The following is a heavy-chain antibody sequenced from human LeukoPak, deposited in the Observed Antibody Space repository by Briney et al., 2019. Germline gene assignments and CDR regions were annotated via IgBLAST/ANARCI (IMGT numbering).Heavy chain of an antibody. Sequence: PSETLSLTCAVYGGSFSGYYWSWIRQPPGKGLEWIGEINHSGSTNYNPSLKSRVTISVDTSKNQFSLKLSSVTAADTAVYYCARAGSNGFDYWGQGTLVTVSS. J-gene: IGHJ4*02. V-gene: IGHV4-34*01. CDR3: ARAGSNGFDY. CDR1: GGSFSGYY. CDR2: INHSGST. D-gene: IGHD3-10*01.